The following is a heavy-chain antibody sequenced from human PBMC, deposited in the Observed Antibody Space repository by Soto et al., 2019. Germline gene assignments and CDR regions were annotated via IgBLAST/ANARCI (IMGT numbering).Heavy chain of an antibody. D-gene: IGHD3-22*01. CDR2: IYYSGST. CDR3: ARASYDSSTYYLDY. Sequence: QVQLQESGPGLVKPSQTLSLTCTVSGASISSGDYYWTWIRQPPGKGLAWIGSIYYSGSTYYNPSLKSRVTISVDTSNHQFSLKLSSVTAADTAVYYCARASYDSSTYYLDYWGQGTLVTVSS. J-gene: IGHJ4*02. V-gene: IGHV4-30-4*01. CDR1: GASISSGDYY.